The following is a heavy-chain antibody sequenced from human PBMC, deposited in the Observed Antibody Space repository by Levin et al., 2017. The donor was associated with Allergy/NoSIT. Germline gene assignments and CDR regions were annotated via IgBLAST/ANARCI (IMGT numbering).Heavy chain of an antibody. V-gene: IGHV4-59*08. CDR2: ISYNGGT. CDR1: GGSITAFY. D-gene: IGHD1-26*01. CDR3: ARLHGGATNHPFDS. Sequence: SQTLSLTCTVSGGSITAFYWSWVRQHPGKGLESIGYISYNGGTVYNPSLQSRLIISMDTSKNQFSLRLSSVTAADTAIYYCARLHGGATNHPFDSWGQGTLVTVSS. J-gene: IGHJ4*02.